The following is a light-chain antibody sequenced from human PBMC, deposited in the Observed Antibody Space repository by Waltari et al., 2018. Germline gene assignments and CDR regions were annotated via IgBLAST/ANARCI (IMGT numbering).Light chain of an antibody. CDR2: EDN. CDR3: QAYDENNPWV. J-gene: IGLJ3*02. Sequence: KFVLTQPPSVSESPGKTITISCTRSSGSIASAHVQWYQQRPGSAPSTVIYEDNRRPSGFSDRFSGSIASSSNSASLTISGLKTEDEADYFCQAYDENNPWVIGGGTRLTVL. V-gene: IGLV6-57*04. CDR1: SGSIASAH.